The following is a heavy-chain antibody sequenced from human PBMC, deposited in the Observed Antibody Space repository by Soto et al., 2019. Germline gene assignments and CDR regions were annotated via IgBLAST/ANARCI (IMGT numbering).Heavy chain of an antibody. CDR1: GFTFEDYA. CDR3: AKDYCTNGVCYTGGMDV. V-gene: IGHV3-9*01. J-gene: IGHJ6*02. Sequence: GGSLRLSCAASGFTFEDYAMHWVRQAPGKGLEWVSGISWNSGSIGYADSVKGRFTISRDNAKNSLYLQMNSLRAEDTALYYCAKDYCTNGVCYTGGMDVWGQGTTVTVSS. D-gene: IGHD2-8*01. CDR2: ISWNSGSI.